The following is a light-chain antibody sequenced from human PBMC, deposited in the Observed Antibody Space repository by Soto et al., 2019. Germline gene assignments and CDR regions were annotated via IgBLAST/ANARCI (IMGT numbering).Light chain of an antibody. CDR3: QQYHTSSIT. V-gene: IGKV1-39*01. J-gene: IGKJ5*01. CDR2: STS. Sequence: DIQMTQSPSSLSASVGDRVTITRRTSQSIRSYFNWYQQKPGKAPKLLIYSTSTLQTGVPSRFSGTGSGTEFTLTIDRMQNDDLATYYCQQYHTSSITFGQGTRLDIK. CDR1: QSIRSY.